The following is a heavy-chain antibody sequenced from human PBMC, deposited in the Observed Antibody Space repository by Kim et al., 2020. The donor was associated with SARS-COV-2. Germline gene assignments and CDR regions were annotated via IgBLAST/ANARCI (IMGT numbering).Heavy chain of an antibody. Sequence: SVKVSCKASGGTFSSYTISWVRQAPGQGLEWMGRIIPILGIANYAQKFQGRVTITADKSTSTAYMELSSLRSEDTAVYYCARVFRVMLGYSYGTDAFDIWGQGTMVTVSS. CDR3: ARVFRVMLGYSYGTDAFDI. CDR2: IIPILGIA. J-gene: IGHJ3*02. CDR1: GGTFSSYT. V-gene: IGHV1-69*02. D-gene: IGHD5-18*01.